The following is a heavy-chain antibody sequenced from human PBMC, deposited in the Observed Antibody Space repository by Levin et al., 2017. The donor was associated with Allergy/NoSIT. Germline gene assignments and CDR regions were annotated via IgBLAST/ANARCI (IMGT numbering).Heavy chain of an antibody. V-gene: IGHV2-70*11. CDR2: IDWDGEK. CDR1: GFSLSTSGMC. J-gene: IGHJ3*01. D-gene: IGHD3-10*01. Sequence: SGPTLVKPTQTLTLTCSFSGFSLSTSGMCVSWIRQPPGKALEWLTRIDWDGEKHYSTSLKTRVNISRDTSKNQVVLTLTDMDPADTATYYCARGSRWFGDLVGAFDVWGQGTVVTVSS. CDR3: ARGSRWFGDLVGAFDV.